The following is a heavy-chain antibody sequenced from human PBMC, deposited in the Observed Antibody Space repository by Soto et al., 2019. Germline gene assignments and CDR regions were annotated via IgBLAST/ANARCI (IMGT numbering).Heavy chain of an antibody. CDR1: GGSFSGYY. CDR2: INHSGST. Sequence: SETLSLTCAVYGGSFSGYYWSWIRQPPGKGLEWIGEINHSGSTNYNPSLKSRVTISVDTSKNQFSLKLSSVTAADTAVYYCARVVVVPAAHKGSPPFDPWGQGTLVTVSS. D-gene: IGHD2-2*01. CDR3: ARVVVVPAAHKGSPPFDP. J-gene: IGHJ5*02. V-gene: IGHV4-34*01.